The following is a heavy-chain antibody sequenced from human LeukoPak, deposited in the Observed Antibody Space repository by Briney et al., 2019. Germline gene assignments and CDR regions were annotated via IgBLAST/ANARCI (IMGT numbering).Heavy chain of an antibody. CDR2: INWNGGNT. D-gene: IGHD5-12*01. V-gene: IGHV3-20*04. CDR3: ARAYSGYENYYYYYMDV. CDR1: GFTFDDYG. J-gene: IGHJ6*03. Sequence: VGSLRLSCVASGFTFDDYGMSWVRQAPGKGLKWVSGINWNGGNTGYADSVKGRFTISRDNAKNSLYLQMNSLRAEDTALYYCARAYSGYENYYYYYMDVWGKGTTVTVSS.